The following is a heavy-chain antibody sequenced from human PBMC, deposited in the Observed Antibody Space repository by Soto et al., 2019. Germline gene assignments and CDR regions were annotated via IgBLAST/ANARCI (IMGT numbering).Heavy chain of an antibody. CDR1: GFTFSDYS. D-gene: IGHD6-19*01. CDR2: INQDGSEK. Sequence: EVQLVESGGGLVQPGGSLRLSCAASGFTFSDYSINWVRQAPGKGLEWVAKINQDGSEKYYGDSVKGRFTISRDNAKNSLFLRMSSLRVEDTAVYYCAKAGTVAGTLPYYWGQGTLVTVSS. J-gene: IGHJ4*02. CDR3: AKAGTVAGTLPYY. V-gene: IGHV3-7*01.